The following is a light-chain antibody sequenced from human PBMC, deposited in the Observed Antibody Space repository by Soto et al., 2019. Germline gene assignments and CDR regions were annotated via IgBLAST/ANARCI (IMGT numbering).Light chain of an antibody. CDR2: DVS. CDR3: SSYTSSSTPPWV. J-gene: IGLJ3*02. CDR1: SSDVGGYNY. Sequence: QSALTQPASVSGSPGQSITISCTGTSSDVGGYNYVSWYQQHPGKASKLMIYDVSNRPSGGSNRFSGSKSGNTASLTISGLQAEDEAEYYCSSYTSSSTPPWVFGGGTQLTVL. V-gene: IGLV2-14*01.